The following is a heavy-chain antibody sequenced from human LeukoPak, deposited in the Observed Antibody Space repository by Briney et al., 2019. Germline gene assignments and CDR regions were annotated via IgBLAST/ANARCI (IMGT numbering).Heavy chain of an antibody. CDR3: ATLGYSSGWNFDY. V-gene: IGHV1-24*01. CDR1: GYTLTELS. CDR2: FDPEDGET. J-gene: IGHJ4*02. D-gene: IGHD6-19*01. Sequence: ASAKVSCKVSGYTLTELSMHWVRQAPGKGLEWMGGFDPEDGETIYAQKFQGRVTMTEDTSTDTAYMELSSLRSEDTAVYYCATLGYSSGWNFDYWGQGTLVTVSS.